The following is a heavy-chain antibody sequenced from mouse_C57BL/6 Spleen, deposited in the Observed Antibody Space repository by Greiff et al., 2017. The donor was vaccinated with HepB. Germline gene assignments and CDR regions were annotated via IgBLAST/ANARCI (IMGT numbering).Heavy chain of an antibody. Sequence: VQLQQSGPELVKPGASVKISCKASGYTFTDYYMNWVKQSHGKSLEWIGDINPNNGGTSYNQKFKGKATLTVDKSSSTAYMELRSLTSEDSAVYYCARDYGSKAPDDWGQGTTLTVSS. CDR2: INPNNGGT. CDR3: ARDYGSKAPDD. CDR1: GYTFTDYY. J-gene: IGHJ2*01. V-gene: IGHV1-26*01. D-gene: IGHD1-1*01.